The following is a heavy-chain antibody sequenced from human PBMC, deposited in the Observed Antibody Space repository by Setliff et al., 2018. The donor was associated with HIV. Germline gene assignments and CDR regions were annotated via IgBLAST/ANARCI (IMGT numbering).Heavy chain of an antibody. CDR2: IFPADSDT. Sequence: PGESLKISCRGFGYSFGDYWIGWVRQKPGEGPEWMGIIFPADSDTRVSPSFQGQVAISAYRSTYAAFLQWTSLKASDTGMYFCARHRVDTSMLVVKSPSAFDLWGQGTLVTVAS. J-gene: IGHJ3*01. CDR3: ARHRVDTSMLVVKSPSAFDL. V-gene: IGHV5-51*01. D-gene: IGHD3-22*01. CDR1: GYSFGDYW.